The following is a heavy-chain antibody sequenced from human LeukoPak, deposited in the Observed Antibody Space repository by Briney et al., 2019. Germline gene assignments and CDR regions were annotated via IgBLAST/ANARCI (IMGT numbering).Heavy chain of an antibody. V-gene: IGHV3-72*01. CDR1: GFTFSDHY. CDR3: ARGKGYDFWSGYSSAFDI. D-gene: IGHD3-3*01. CDR2: TRNKANSYTT. J-gene: IGHJ3*02. Sequence: GGSLRLSCAASGFTFSDHYMDWVRQAPGKGLEWVGRTRNKANSYTTEYAASVKGRFTISRDDSKNSLYLQMNSMKTEDTAVYYCARGKGYDFWSGYSSAFDIWGQGTMVTVSS.